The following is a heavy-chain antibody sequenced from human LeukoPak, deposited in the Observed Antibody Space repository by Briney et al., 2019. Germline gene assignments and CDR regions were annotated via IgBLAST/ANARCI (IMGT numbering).Heavy chain of an antibody. CDR2: IYPRDSDI. J-gene: IGHJ3*02. V-gene: IGHV5-51*01. CDR3: AKTTMVRGVIPDAFDI. Sequence: GESLKISCKGSGYSFTTYWIAWVRQMPGKGLEWMGIIYPRDSDIRYSPPFQGQVTISADKSISTAYLQWNSLKASDTAMYYCAKTTMVRGVIPDAFDIWGQGTMVTVSS. CDR1: GYSFTTYW. D-gene: IGHD3-10*01.